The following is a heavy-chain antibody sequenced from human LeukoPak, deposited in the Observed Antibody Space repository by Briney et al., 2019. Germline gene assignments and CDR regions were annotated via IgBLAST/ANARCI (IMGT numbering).Heavy chain of an antibody. D-gene: IGHD3-10*01. CDR3: ARGRRYGSGIYYYYYMDV. J-gene: IGHJ6*03. V-gene: IGHV4-34*01. CDR2: INHSGST. CDR1: GGAFSGYY. Sequence: SETPSLTCAVYGGAFSGYYWGWVRQPPGEGLGWVWEINHSGSTNCNPSLKSRVTISVDTSKNQFSLKLSSVTAADTAVYYCARGRRYGSGIYYYYYMDVWGKGTTVTVSS.